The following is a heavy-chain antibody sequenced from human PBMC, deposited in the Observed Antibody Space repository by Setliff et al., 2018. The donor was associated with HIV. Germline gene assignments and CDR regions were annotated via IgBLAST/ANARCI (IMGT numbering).Heavy chain of an antibody. CDR2: ISAYNGNT. J-gene: IGHJ5*02. V-gene: IGHV1-18*01. Sequence: ASVKVSCKASGYTFTSYGISWVRQAPGQGLEWMGWISAYNGNTNYAQKLQGRVTITRNTSINTAYMELSSLGSEDTAVYYCARTDCSSTRCSEANWFDPWGPGTLVTVSS. CDR1: GYTFTSYG. D-gene: IGHD2-2*01. CDR3: ARTDCSSTRCSEANWFDP.